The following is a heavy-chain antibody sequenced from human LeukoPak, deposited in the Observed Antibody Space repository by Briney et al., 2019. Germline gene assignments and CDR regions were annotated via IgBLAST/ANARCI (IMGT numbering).Heavy chain of an antibody. CDR1: GFTFSNYW. D-gene: IGHD3-3*01. V-gene: IGHV3-7*03. CDR3: ARAEGSYDFWSGYYNWFDP. CDR2: IKQDGSEK. J-gene: IGHJ5*02. Sequence: PGGSLRLSCVASGFTFSNYWMSWVRQAPGKGLEWVANIKQDGSEKYYVDSVKGRFTISRDNARYSLYLQMNSLRAEDTAVYYCARAEGSYDFWSGYYNWFDPWGQGTLVTVSS.